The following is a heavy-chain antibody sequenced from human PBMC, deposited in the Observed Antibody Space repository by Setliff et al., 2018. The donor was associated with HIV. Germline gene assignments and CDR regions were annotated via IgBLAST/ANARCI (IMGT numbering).Heavy chain of an antibody. J-gene: IGHJ4*02. D-gene: IGHD3-10*01. CDR1: GGSISSGGYY. CDR3: ARAKSLVRGVNYFDY. CDR2: IYYRGST. Sequence: PSETLSLTCTVSGGSISSGGYYWSWIRQHPGKGLEWIGFIYYRGSTYHNPSLKSRVTISVDTSKNQFSLKLNSVTAADTAVYYCARAKSLVRGVNYFDYWGQGTLVTVSS. V-gene: IGHV4-31*03.